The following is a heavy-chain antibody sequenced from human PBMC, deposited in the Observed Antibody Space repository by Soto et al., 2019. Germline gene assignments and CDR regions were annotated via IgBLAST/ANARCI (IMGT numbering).Heavy chain of an antibody. CDR1: GYSFTSYW. CDR2: IDPSDSYA. D-gene: IGHD4-4*01. Sequence: PGESLKISCKGSGYSFTSYWITWVRQMPGKGLEWMGRIDPSDSYANYNPSFQGHVTIFTDKSTNTAYLQWNSLKASDTAMYYCARHPSLAATNFDYWRQGTLVTVSS. V-gene: IGHV5-10-1*01. CDR3: ARHPSLAATNFDY. J-gene: IGHJ4*02.